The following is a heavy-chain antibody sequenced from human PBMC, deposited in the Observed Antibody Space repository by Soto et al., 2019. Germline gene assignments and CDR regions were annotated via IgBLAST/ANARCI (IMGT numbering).Heavy chain of an antibody. CDR1: GYTFSSYG. V-gene: IGHV1-18*04. J-gene: IGHJ4*02. D-gene: IGHD3-22*01. Sequence: ASVKVSCKASGYTFSSYGFNWVRQAPGQGLEWMGWISAYNGNPNSAQSLQGRITMTTDTSTSTAYMELRSLRPDDTAVYYCARGDYYDTTGGFSDYWGQGTLVTVSS. CDR2: ISAYNGNP. CDR3: ARGDYYDTTGGFSDY.